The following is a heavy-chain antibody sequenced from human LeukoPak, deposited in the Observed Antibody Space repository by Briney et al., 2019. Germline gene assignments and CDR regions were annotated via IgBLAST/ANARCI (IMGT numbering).Heavy chain of an antibody. J-gene: IGHJ4*02. CDR2: IAHHGNNK. D-gene: IGHD2-8*02. CDR1: GFSFSNYW. Sequence: GGSLRLSCAASGFSFSNYWMTWVRQGPGKGLEWVAYIAHHGNNKYYADSVKGRFTISRDNSKGSLYLQMNSLRADDTAVYYCAKDGSWSCTDWGQGTLVRVSS. CDR3: AKDGSWSCTD. V-gene: IGHV3-30*02.